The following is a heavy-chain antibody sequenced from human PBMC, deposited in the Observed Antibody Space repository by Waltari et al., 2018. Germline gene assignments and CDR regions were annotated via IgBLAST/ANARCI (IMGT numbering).Heavy chain of an antibody. CDR3: ARGAGYCSSTSCLLPFDY. CDR2: INAGNGNT. V-gene: IGHV1-3*01. CDR1: GYTFTSYA. J-gene: IGHJ4*02. D-gene: IGHD2-2*01. Sequence: QVQLVQSGAEVKKPGASVKVSCKASGYTFTSYAMHWVRQAPGQRLEWMGWINAGNGNTKYSQKFQGRVTITRDTSASTAYMELSSLRVEDTAVYYCARGAGYCSSTSCLLPFDYWGQGTLVTVSS.